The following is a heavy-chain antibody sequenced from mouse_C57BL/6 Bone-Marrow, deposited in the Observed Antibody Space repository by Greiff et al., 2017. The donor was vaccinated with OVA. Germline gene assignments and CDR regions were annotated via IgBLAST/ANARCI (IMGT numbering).Heavy chain of an antibody. CDR1: GFTFSSYA. CDR3: ARDTPYDYDGGY. D-gene: IGHD2-4*01. V-gene: IGHV5-4*01. CDR2: ISDGGSYT. J-gene: IGHJ3*01. Sequence: DVMLVESGGGLVKPGGSLKLSCAASGFTFSSYAMSWVRQTPEKRLEWVATISDGGSYTYYPDNVKGRFTISRDNAKNNLYLQMSHLKSEDTAMYYCARDTPYDYDGGYWGQGTLVTVSA.